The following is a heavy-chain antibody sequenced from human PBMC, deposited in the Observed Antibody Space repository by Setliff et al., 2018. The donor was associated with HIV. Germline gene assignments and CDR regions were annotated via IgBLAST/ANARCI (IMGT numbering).Heavy chain of an antibody. J-gene: IGHJ6*03. V-gene: IGHV4-31*03. CDR2: IYYSGST. Sequence: SETLFLTCTVSGGSISSGGYYWSWIRQHPGKGLEWIGYIYYSGSTYYNPSLKSRVTMSVDTSKNQFSLKLSSVTAADTAVYYCARARGLLPYYYLDVWGKGTTVTVSS. CDR1: GGSISSGGYY. CDR3: ARARGLLPYYYLDV. D-gene: IGHD3-10*01.